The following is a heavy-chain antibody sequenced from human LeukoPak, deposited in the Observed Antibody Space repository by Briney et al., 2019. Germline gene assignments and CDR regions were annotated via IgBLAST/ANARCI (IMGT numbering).Heavy chain of an antibody. J-gene: IGHJ4*02. V-gene: IGHV3-33*01. CDR1: GFTFSNHG. CDR2: IWYDGTET. Sequence: GGSLRLSCVASGFTFSNHGMHWVRQAPGKGLDWVALIWYDGTETYYAVSVKGRFTFSRDDSKNTVYLQMNSLGADDTAVYYCASGWGPYTSGWYFEHWGQGALITVS. D-gene: IGHD6-19*01. CDR3: ASGWGPYTSGWYFEH.